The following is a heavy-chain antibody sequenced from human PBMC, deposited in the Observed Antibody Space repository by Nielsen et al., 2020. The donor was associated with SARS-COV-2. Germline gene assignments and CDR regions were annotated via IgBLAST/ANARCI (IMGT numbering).Heavy chain of an antibody. V-gene: IGHV1-46*01. Sequence: ASVKVSCKASGYTFTSYYMHWVRQAPGQGLEWMGIINPSGGSTSYAQKFQGRVTMTRDTSTSTVYMELRSLRSDDTAVYYCARAGWELLGDYWGQGTLVTVSS. D-gene: IGHD2-15*01. CDR1: GYTFTSYY. CDR3: ARAGWELLGDY. CDR2: INPSGGST. J-gene: IGHJ4*02.